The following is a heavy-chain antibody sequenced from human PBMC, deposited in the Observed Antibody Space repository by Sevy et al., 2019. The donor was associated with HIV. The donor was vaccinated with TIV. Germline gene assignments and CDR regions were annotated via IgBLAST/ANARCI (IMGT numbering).Heavy chain of an antibody. CDR3: APLGSGWKFDAFDI. V-gene: IGHV1-24*01. J-gene: IGHJ3*02. D-gene: IGHD6-25*01. Sequence: ASVKVSCKVSEFTLIELSMHWVRQAPGKGLEWMGGFDPVNGKSIYAQKFQGRLTMTEDTSIDTAYMELSSLTSEDTAVYYCAPLGSGWKFDAFDIWGQGTMVTVSS. CDR2: FDPVNGKS. CDR1: EFTLIELS.